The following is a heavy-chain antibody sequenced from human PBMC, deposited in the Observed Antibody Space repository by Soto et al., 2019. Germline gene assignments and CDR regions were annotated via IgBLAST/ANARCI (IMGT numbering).Heavy chain of an antibody. CDR1: GGSVSSGSYY. J-gene: IGHJ4*02. CDR3: AGEVGDYVRGSYRGRYYFDY. D-gene: IGHD3-16*02. V-gene: IGHV4-61*01. Sequence: QVQLQESGPGLVKPSETLSLTCTVSGGSVSSGSYYWSWIRQPPGKGLEWIGYIYYSGSTNYNPSLKSRVTISVDTSKNQFSLKLSSVTAADTAVYYCAGEVGDYVRGSYRGRYYFDYWGQGTLVTVSS. CDR2: IYYSGST.